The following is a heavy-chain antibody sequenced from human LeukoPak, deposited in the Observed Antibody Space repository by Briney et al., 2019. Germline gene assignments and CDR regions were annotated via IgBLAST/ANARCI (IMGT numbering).Heavy chain of an antibody. CDR1: GCSVSSGTYY. V-gene: IGHV4-61*01. CDR2: IYYSGST. D-gene: IGHD3-22*01. CDR3: AGEDSSGYLAY. Sequence: PSETLSLTCIDSGCSVSSGTYYWNWIRQPPGKGLEWIAYIYYSGSTNYNPSLKSRVTISVDTSKNQFSLKLASLTAADTAVYYCAGEDSSGYLAYWCQGTLVTVSS. J-gene: IGHJ4*02.